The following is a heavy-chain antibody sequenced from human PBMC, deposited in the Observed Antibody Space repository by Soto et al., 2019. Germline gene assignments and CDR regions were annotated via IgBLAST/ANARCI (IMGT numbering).Heavy chain of an antibody. V-gene: IGHV3-33*01. CDR1: GFTFSNYG. CDR2: IWNDGSSR. CDR3: ARPDIVAAIGGALDC. J-gene: IGHJ4*02. D-gene: IGHD5-12*01. Sequence: QVQLVESGGGVVQPGRSLRLSCEASGFTFSNYGMHWVRQAPGKGLEWVAVIWNDGSSRYYADSVKGQFTISRDNSKNTLFLQMNNLRAEDTAVYYCARPDIVAAIGGALDCWGQGTLVTVSS.